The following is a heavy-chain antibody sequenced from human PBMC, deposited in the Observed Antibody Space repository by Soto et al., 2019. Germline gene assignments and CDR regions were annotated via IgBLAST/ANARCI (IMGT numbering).Heavy chain of an antibody. CDR1: GYTFASYD. J-gene: IGHJ5*02. CDR3: ARERSAAGTGWFDP. CDR2: MNPNSGNT. D-gene: IGHD6-13*01. Sequence: QVQLVQSGAEVKKPGASVKVSCKASGYTFASYDINWVRQATGQGLEWMGWMNPNSGNTGYAQKFQGRVTMTRNTSISTAYMELSSLRSEDTAVYYCARERSAAGTGWFDPWGQGTLVTVSS. V-gene: IGHV1-8*01.